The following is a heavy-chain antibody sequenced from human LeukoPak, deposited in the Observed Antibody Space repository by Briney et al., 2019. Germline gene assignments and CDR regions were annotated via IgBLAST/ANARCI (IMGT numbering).Heavy chain of an antibody. D-gene: IGHD6-13*01. J-gene: IGHJ4*02. V-gene: IGHV4-59*01. CDR3: ARDLGPKYSSSWYDY. Sequence: PSETLSLTCTASGGSISSYDWSWVRQPPGKGLEWVGYIYYGGSTNYNPSLKSRVTISVDTSKNQFSLKLSSVTAADTAVYYCARDLGPKYSSSWYDYWGQGTLVTVSS. CDR2: IYYGGST. CDR1: GGSISSYD.